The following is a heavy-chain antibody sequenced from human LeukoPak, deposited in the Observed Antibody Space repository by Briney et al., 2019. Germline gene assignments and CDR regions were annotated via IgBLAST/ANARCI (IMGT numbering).Heavy chain of an antibody. D-gene: IGHD1-26*01. V-gene: IGHV1-3*01. Sequence: VASVKVSCKASGYTFTSYAIHWVRQAPGQRLEWMGWISAGNGNTKYSQNFQGRVTLISNTSATTAFMELSSLRSEVAAVYYCARDSGSGNNDYWGQGTLVTVSS. CDR1: GYTFTSYA. CDR3: ARDSGSGNNDY. CDR2: ISAGNGNT. J-gene: IGHJ4*02.